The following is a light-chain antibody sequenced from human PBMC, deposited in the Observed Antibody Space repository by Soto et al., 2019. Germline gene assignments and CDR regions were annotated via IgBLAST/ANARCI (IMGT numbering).Light chain of an antibody. CDR2: GAS. CDR1: QSVDIN. V-gene: IGKV3-15*01. J-gene: IGKJ1*01. CDR3: PHYTSLPRP. Sequence: SASTRSVYQGERVTLSCRASQSVDINLAWYQQKPGQAPRLLIYGASTRATDMPGRFSGRGAGAEFTLTISSLQSEDFAVYYCPHYTSLPRPFCQRTKVDI.